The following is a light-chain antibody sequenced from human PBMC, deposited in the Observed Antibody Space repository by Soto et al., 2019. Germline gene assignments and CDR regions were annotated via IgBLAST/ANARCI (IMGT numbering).Light chain of an antibody. CDR3: QQSYSTPS. CDR1: QSISDY. V-gene: IGKV1-39*01. CDR2: TAT. J-gene: IGKJ2*01. Sequence: DIQMTQSPSSLSASVGNRVTIACRASQSISDYLNWYQQKPGKAPKLLIYTATNLQDGVPSRFSGSGSGTDFTLTIRGVQPEDFATYHCQQSYSTPSFGQGTKLEIK.